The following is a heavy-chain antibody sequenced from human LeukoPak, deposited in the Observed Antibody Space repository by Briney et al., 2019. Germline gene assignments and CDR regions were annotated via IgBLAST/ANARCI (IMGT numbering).Heavy chain of an antibody. CDR3: AKVGPAYCGGDCYSDY. CDR1: GFTVSSNY. J-gene: IGHJ4*02. V-gene: IGHV3-53*01. CDR2: IYSGGST. D-gene: IGHD2-21*02. Sequence: GGSLRLSCAASGFTVSSNYMSWVRQAPGKGLEWVSVIYSGGSTYYADSVKGRFTIPRDNSKNTLYLQMNSLRAEDTAVYYCAKVGPAYCGGDCYSDYWGQGTLVTVSS.